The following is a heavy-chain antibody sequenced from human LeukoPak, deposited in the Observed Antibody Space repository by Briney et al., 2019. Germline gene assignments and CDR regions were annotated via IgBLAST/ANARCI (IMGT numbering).Heavy chain of an antibody. V-gene: IGHV4-30-4*01. CDR1: GGSISSGDYY. CDR2: IYYSGST. J-gene: IGHJ6*02. CDR3: ARALQSGTPLYGMDV. D-gene: IGHD4-4*01. Sequence: SQTLSLTCTVSGGSISSGDYYWSWIRQPPGKGLEWIGYIYYSGSTYYNPSLKSRVTISVDTSKNQFSLKLSSVTAADTAVYYCARALQSGTPLYGMDVWGQGTTVTVSS.